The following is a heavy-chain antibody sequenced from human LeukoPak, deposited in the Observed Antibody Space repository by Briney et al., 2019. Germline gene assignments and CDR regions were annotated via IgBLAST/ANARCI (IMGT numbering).Heavy chain of an antibody. CDR2: IYSGGST. Sequence: GGSLRLSCAASGFTVSSNYTSWVRQAPGKGLEWVSVIYSGGSTYYADSVKGQFTISRDNSKNTLYLQMNSLRAEDTAVYYCARGYYGSGSYYQTYYYYMDVWGKGTTVTVSS. CDR1: GFTVSSNY. J-gene: IGHJ6*03. CDR3: ARGYYGSGSYYQTYYYYMDV. V-gene: IGHV3-53*01. D-gene: IGHD3-10*01.